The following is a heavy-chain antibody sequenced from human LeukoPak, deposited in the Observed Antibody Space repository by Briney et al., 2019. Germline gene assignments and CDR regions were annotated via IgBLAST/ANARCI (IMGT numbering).Heavy chain of an antibody. D-gene: IGHD2-2*01. V-gene: IGHV4-4*02. CDR1: GGSISSSNW. CDR3: AREVIVVVPAAMGGDNWFDP. Sequence: PSETLSLTCAASGGSISSSNWWSWVRQPPGKGLEWIGEIYHSGSTNYNPSLKSRVTISVDTSKNQFSLKLSSVTAADTAVYYCAREVIVVVPAAMGGDNWFDPWGQGTLVTVSS. CDR2: IYHSGST. J-gene: IGHJ5*02.